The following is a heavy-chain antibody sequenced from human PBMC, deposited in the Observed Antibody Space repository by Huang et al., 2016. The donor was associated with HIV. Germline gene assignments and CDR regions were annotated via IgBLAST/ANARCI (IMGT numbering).Heavy chain of an antibody. D-gene: IGHD6-19*01. Sequence: LQLQESGPGLVKSSETLSLICTVSGGSISSSSYYWGWIRQPPGKGPEWIGSIYYSGNTYYNPPLKSRVTISVDTSKNQFSLKVNSVTAADTAVYYCARHGRVAGHYYNNMDVWGRWTTVTVSS. J-gene: IGHJ6*02. CDR2: IYYSGNT. CDR1: GGSISSSSYY. CDR3: ARHGRVAGHYYNNMDV. V-gene: IGHV4-39*01.